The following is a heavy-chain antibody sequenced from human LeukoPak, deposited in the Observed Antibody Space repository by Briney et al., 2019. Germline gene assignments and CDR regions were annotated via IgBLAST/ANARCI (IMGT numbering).Heavy chain of an antibody. CDR1: GFTFSSYA. CDR2: ICGSGGST. J-gene: IGHJ4*02. CDR3: AKVKGYDSSGYYSFFDY. V-gene: IGHV3-23*01. D-gene: IGHD3-22*01. Sequence: PGGSLRLSCAASGFTFSSYAMSWVRQAPGKGLEWVSGICGSGGSTYYADSVKGRFTISRDNSKNTLYLQMNSLRAEDTAVYYCAKVKGYDSSGYYSFFDYWGQGTLVTVSS.